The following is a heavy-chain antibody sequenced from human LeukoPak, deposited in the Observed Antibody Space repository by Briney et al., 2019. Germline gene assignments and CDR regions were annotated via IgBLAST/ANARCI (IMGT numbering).Heavy chain of an antibody. D-gene: IGHD4-17*01. CDR1: GFTFSGYW. CDR2: INSDGSSA. CDR3: ARATGIYATPVSY. V-gene: IGHV3-74*01. Sequence: GGSLRLSCAASGFTFSGYWMHWVRHAPGKGLVWVSRINSDGSSATYADAVKGRFTISRDNAKDTLYLQMNSLRAEDTAMYYCARATGIYATPVSYWGHGTLVTVSS. J-gene: IGHJ4*01.